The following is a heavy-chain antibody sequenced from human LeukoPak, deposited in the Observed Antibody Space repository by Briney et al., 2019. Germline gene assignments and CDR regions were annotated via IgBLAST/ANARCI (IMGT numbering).Heavy chain of an antibody. CDR2: IYPGDSDT. Sequence: GESLKISCKGSGYSFTTYWIGWVRQMPGKGLEWMGSIYPGDSDTRYSPSFQGQVTISADKSITTAYLQWSSLKASDTAMYYCARVGIAVPGVLPYFDYWGQGTLVTVSS. J-gene: IGHJ4*02. CDR1: GYSFTTYW. V-gene: IGHV5-51*01. D-gene: IGHD6-19*01. CDR3: ARVGIAVPGVLPYFDY.